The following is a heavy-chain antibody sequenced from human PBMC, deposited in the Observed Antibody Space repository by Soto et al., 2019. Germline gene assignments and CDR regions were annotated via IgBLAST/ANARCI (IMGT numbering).Heavy chain of an antibody. J-gene: IGHJ3*02. CDR2: IGTAGDT. D-gene: IGHD2-15*01. CDR3: AREYGYCSGGSCYGGYDAFDI. Sequence: EVQLVESGGGLVQPGGSLTLSCAASGFTFSSYDMHWVRQATGKGREWVAAIGTAGDTYYPGSVKGRFTISRENAKNSWYMQMNSLRAGDTAVYYCAREYGYCSGGSCYGGYDAFDIGRQGTMVTVSS. CDR1: GFTFSSYD. V-gene: IGHV3-13*01.